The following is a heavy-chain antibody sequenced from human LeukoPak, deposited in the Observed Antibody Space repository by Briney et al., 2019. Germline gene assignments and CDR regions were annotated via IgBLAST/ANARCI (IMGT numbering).Heavy chain of an antibody. CDR1: GFPFSNYA. Sequence: RSLRLSWCASGFPFSNYAMHWVRQAPGKGLKWVAVISYDGSNKYYADSVKGRFTISRDNSKNTLYLQMNSLRAEDTAVYYCARDYCSSTSCYPARYYFDYWGQGTLVTVSS. D-gene: IGHD2-2*01. V-gene: IGHV3-30*01. J-gene: IGHJ4*02. CDR3: ARDYCSSTSCYPARYYFDY. CDR2: ISYDGSNK.